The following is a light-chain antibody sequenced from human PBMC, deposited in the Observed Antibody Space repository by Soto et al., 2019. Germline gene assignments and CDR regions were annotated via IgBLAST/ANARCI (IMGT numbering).Light chain of an antibody. V-gene: IGKV3-20*01. J-gene: IGKJ1*01. Sequence: EIVLTQSPGTLSLSPGERATLSCRASQSVTSSFLAWYQQKPGQAPRLLIYSASHRATGIPDRFSGSESGTDFTLTISRLEPEDFAVYYCQQYGNSRWTFGQG. CDR2: SAS. CDR1: QSVTSSF. CDR3: QQYGNSRWT.